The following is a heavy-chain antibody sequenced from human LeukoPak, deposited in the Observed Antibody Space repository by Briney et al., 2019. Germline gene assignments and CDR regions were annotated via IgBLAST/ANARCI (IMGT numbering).Heavy chain of an antibody. V-gene: IGHV3-74*01. CDR2: INGDGSRT. CDR1: GSTFSTYW. CDR3: ARLRDGDYHFDY. J-gene: IGHJ4*02. Sequence: PGGPLSPSCVASGSTFSTYWRTWVRQPPGKGLVWVSRINGDGSRTTYAASVKGRFTISRDNAKNTLYLQMNSLRAEDTAVYYWARLRDGDYHFDYWGQGTLVTVSS. D-gene: IGHD4-17*01.